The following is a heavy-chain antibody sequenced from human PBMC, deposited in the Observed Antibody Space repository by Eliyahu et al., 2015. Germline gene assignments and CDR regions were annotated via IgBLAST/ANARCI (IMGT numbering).Heavy chain of an antibody. J-gene: IGHJ4*02. V-gene: IGHV2-5*01. D-gene: IGHD3-9*01. CDR3: VHSSDILTQIDY. Sequence: QITLKESGPTLVKPTQTLTLTCSFSGFSLTTSGVGVGWIRQPPGKALEWLALIYWNDDERYTPSLKRRLTITKDTSRNQVVLTMTNMDPADTGIYYCVHSSDILTQIDYWGQGALVTVSS. CDR1: GFSLTTSGVG. CDR2: IYWNDDE.